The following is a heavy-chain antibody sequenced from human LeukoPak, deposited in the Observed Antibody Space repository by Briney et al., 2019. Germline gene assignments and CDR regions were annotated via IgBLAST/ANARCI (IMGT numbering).Heavy chain of an antibody. CDR3: ARDSYDSSGYYYGWFDP. CDR1: GGSISSYY. V-gene: IGHV4-59*01. Sequence: SETLPLTCTVSGGSISSYYWSWIRQPPGKGLEWIGYIYYSGSTNYNPSLKSRVTISGDTSKNQFSLKLSSVTAADTAVYYCARDSYDSSGYYYGWFDPWGQGTLVTVSS. CDR2: IYYSGST. D-gene: IGHD3-22*01. J-gene: IGHJ5*02.